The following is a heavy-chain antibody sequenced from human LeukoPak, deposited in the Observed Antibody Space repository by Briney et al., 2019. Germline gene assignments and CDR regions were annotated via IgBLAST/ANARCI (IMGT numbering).Heavy chain of an antibody. CDR2: PNHSGST. Sequence: RSSVTLSLNCAVYGGTFSGYYWSWLRQPPGKGLEWIGDPNHSGSTNYNTSHKSRVTISVDTPKNQFSLKLSSVTAADTAVYYCARSGSWVAVGYLGYWGQGTLVTVSA. J-gene: IGHJ4*02. V-gene: IGHV4-34*01. CDR3: ARSGSWVAVGYLGY. CDR1: GGTFSGYY. D-gene: IGHD2-15*01.